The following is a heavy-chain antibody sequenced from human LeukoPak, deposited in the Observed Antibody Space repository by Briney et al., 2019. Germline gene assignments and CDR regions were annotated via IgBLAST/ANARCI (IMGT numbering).Heavy chain of an antibody. D-gene: IGHD3-10*01. CDR3: ARGRFGPSWGYYYGMDV. Sequence: SVKVSCKASGGTFSSYAISWVRQAPGQGLEWMGGIIPIFGTANYAQKFQGRVTITADESTSTAYMELSSLRPEDTAVYYCARGRFGPSWGYYYGMDVWGQGTTVTVSS. CDR2: IIPIFGTA. V-gene: IGHV1-69*13. CDR1: GGTFSSYA. J-gene: IGHJ6*02.